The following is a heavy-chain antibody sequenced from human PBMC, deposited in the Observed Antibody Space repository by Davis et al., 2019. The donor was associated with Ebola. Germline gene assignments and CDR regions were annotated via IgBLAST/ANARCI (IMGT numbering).Heavy chain of an antibody. CDR3: ARERTWCSSTSCYLFDY. Sequence: ASVKVSCKASGYTFTSYAMNWVRQAPGQGLEWMGWINTNTGNPTYAQGFTGRFVFSLDTSVSTAYLQISSLKAEDTAVYYCARERTWCSSTSCYLFDYWGQGTLVTVSS. V-gene: IGHV7-4-1*02. J-gene: IGHJ4*02. CDR1: GYTFTSYA. CDR2: INTNTGNP. D-gene: IGHD2-2*01.